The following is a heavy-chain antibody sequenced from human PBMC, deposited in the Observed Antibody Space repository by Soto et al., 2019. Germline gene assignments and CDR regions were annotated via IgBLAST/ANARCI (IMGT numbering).Heavy chain of an antibody. Sequence: QVQLQQWGAGLLKPSETLSLTCAVYGGSFSGYYWSWIRQPPGKGLEWIGEINHSGSTYYNPSLKSRVTKSVDTSKNQCSLKLSSVTAADTAVYYCARGGLNPDAFDIWGQGTMVTVSS. CDR2: INHSGST. J-gene: IGHJ3*02. CDR1: GGSFSGYY. CDR3: ARGGLNPDAFDI. D-gene: IGHD2-21*02. V-gene: IGHV4-34*01.